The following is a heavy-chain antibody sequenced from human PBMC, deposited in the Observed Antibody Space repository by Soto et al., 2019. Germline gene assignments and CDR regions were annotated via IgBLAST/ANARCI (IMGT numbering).Heavy chain of an antibody. Sequence: KGLEWVAVIWYDGSNKYYVDSVKGRFTISRDNSENTLYLQMNSLRAEDTAIYYCASDQLAADGGVRYLYSVMDVRRQRTSVIGSS. J-gene: IGHJ6*01. CDR3: ASDQLAADGGVRYLYSVMDV. D-gene: IGHD2-8*02. CDR2: IWYDGSNK. V-gene: IGHV3-33*01.